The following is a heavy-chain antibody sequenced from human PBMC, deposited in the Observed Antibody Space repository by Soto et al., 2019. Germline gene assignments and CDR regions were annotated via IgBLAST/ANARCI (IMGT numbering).Heavy chain of an antibody. CDR2: INPSGGST. J-gene: IGHJ6*02. CDR1: GYTFTSYY. V-gene: IGHV1-46*01. Sequence: ASVKVSWKASGYTFTSYYMHWVRQAPGQGLEWMGIINPSGGSTSYAQKFQGRVTMTRDTSTSTVYMELSSLRSEDTAVYYCASGITIFGVLYGMAVWGQGTTVTVSS. CDR3: ASGITIFGVLYGMAV. D-gene: IGHD3-3*01.